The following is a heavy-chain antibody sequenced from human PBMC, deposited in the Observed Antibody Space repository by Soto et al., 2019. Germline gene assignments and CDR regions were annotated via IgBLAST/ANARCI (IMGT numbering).Heavy chain of an antibody. J-gene: IGHJ4*02. CDR1: GFAISRGYY. Sequence: SETLSLTCSVAGFAISRGYYCSWVRQPPGKGLEWIGSIYPSVSSYHNPSLETRVRLSIDTSKNQFTLNLTSVTAADTALYYCAREKVGTTFFDNWGQGIQVTVSS. V-gene: IGHV4-38-2*02. CDR2: IYPSVSS. D-gene: IGHD1-1*01. CDR3: AREKVGTTFFDN.